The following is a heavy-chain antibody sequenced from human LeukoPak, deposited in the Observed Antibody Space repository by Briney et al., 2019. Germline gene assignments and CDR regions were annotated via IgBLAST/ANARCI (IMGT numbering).Heavy chain of an antibody. CDR1: GGSISSSNW. V-gene: IGHV4-4*02. D-gene: IGHD4-17*01. J-gene: IGHJ3*02. CDR3: ARKNDYGDYVNAFDI. Sequence: SGTLSLTCAVSGGSISSSNWWSWVRQPPGKGLEWIGEIYHSGSTNYNPSLKSRVTISVDKSKNQFSLKLSSVTAADTAVYYWARKNDYGDYVNAFDIWGQGTMVTVSS. CDR2: IYHSGST.